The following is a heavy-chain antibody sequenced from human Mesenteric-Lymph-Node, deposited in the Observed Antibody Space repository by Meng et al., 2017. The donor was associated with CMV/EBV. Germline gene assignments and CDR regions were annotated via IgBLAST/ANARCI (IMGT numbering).Heavy chain of an antibody. V-gene: IGHV3-30*03. CDR3: ARDQQYQPYYSGLDL. CDR2: ISYDGSTR. Sequence: GESLKISCAASGFTFSSYSMNWVRQAPGKGLEWVAIISYDGSTRDYADSVKGRFTISRDNSKNTLNLQMNSLSAGDTAVYYCARDQQYQPYYSGLDLWGQGITVTVSS. CDR1: GFTFSSYS. D-gene: IGHD2-2*01. J-gene: IGHJ6*02.